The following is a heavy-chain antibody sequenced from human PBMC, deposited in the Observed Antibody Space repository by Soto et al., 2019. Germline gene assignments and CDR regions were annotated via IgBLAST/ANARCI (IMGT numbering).Heavy chain of an antibody. J-gene: IGHJ5*01. CDR1: GGYISSYY. D-gene: IGHD2-21*02. CDR3: ARDHRGVTSNWFDT. V-gene: IGHV4-59*01. CDR2: IYYSGST. Sequence: SETLSLTCTVSGGYISSYYWSWIRQPPGKGLEWIGYIYYSGSTNYNPSLKSRVTISVDTSKNQFSLKLSSVTAADTAVYYCARDHRGVTSNWFDTWRHGTPATVSS.